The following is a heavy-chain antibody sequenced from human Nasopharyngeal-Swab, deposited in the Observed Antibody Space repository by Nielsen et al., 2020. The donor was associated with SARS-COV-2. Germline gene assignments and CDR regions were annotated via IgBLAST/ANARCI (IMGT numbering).Heavy chain of an antibody. CDR2: LWFTGGNE. CDR3: ARDRLSSWPPSNWLDP. J-gene: IGHJ5*02. D-gene: IGHD6-13*01. V-gene: IGHV3-33*01. CDR1: GFTLSTSV. Sequence: GGSLRLSCAASGFTLSTSVMHWVRQAPGKGLEWVALLWFTGGNEYYADSVKGRFTISRDTSRNTLYLQMNSLTAEDTAVYYCARDRLSSWPPSNWLDPWGQGTLVTVSS.